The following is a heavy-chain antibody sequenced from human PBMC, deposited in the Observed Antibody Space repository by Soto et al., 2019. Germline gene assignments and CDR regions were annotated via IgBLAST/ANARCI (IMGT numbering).Heavy chain of an antibody. J-gene: IGHJ6*02. V-gene: IGHV4-30-4*01. CDR1: GGSISSGDYY. CDR2: IYYSGST. Sequence: PSETLSLTCTVSGGSISSGDYYWSWIRHPPGKGLEWIGYIYYSGSTYYNPSLKSRVTISVDTSKNQFSLKLSSVTAADTAVYYCARLYCSSTSCYSPYYYYGMDVWGQGTTVTVSS. CDR3: ARLYCSSTSCYSPYYYYGMDV. D-gene: IGHD2-2*01.